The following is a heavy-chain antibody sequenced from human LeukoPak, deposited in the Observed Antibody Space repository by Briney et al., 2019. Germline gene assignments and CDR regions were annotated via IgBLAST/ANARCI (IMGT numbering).Heavy chain of an antibody. J-gene: IGHJ4*02. CDR2: INPNSGGT. D-gene: IGHD4-23*01. V-gene: IGHV1-2*02. Sequence: VASVKVSCKASGYTFTGYYMHWVRPAPGQGLEWMGWINPNSGGTNYAQKFQGRVTMARDTSTSTVYMELSSLRSEDTAVYYCARDNGGKNDYWGQGTLVTVSS. CDR3: ARDNGGKNDY. CDR1: GYTFTGYY.